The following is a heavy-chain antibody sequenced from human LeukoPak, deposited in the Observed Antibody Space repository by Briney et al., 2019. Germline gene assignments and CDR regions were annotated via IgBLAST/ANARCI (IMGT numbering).Heavy chain of an antibody. Sequence: GSRRLSCAASGFTFSDYYMSWIRQAPGKGLEWVSSISYTGTYIYYADSVKGRFTISRDNAQNSLYLQMNSLRAEDTAIYYCVRDRGTYRPIDYWGQGTLVTVSS. CDR2: ISYTGTYI. D-gene: IGHD1-26*01. V-gene: IGHV3-11*01. J-gene: IGHJ4*02. CDR1: GFTFSDYY. CDR3: VRDRGTYRPIDY.